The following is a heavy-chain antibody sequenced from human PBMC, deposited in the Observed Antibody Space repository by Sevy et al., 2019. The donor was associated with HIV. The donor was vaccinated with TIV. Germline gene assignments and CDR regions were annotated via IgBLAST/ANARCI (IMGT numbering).Heavy chain of an antibody. D-gene: IGHD3-3*01. J-gene: IGHJ4*02. CDR3: ARARGKYYDFWSGSPDFDY. V-gene: IGHV3-11*04. Sequence: GGSLRLSCAASGFTFSDYYMSWIRQAPGKGLEWVSYISSSGSTIYYADSVKGRFTISRDNAKNSLYLKMNSLRAEDTAVYYCARARGKYYDFWSGSPDFDYWGQGTLVTVSS. CDR1: GFTFSDYY. CDR2: ISSSGSTI.